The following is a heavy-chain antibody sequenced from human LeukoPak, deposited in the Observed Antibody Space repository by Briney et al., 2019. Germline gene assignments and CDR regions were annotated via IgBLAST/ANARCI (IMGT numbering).Heavy chain of an antibody. D-gene: IGHD3-10*01. Sequence: PSETLSLTCAVYGGSFSGYYWSWIRQPPGKGLEWIGESNHSGSTNYNPSLKSRVTISVDTSKNQFSLKLSSVTAADTAVYYCARGLNMVRGVINRYFDYWGQGTLVTVSS. V-gene: IGHV4-34*01. J-gene: IGHJ4*02. CDR1: GGSFSGYY. CDR2: SNHSGST. CDR3: ARGLNMVRGVINRYFDY.